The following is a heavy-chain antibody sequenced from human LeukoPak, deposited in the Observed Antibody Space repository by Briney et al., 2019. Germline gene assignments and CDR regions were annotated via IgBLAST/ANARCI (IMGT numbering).Heavy chain of an antibody. D-gene: IGHD2-2*01. Sequence: PGGSLRLSCAASGFTFSSYAMHWVRQAPGKGLEWVAVISYDGSNKYYADSVKGRFTISRDNSKNTLYLQMNSLRAEDTAVYYCARDDVDFIRLPNCSSTSCYVPYYYYGMDVWGQGTTVTVSS. CDR3: ARDDVDFIRLPNCSSTSCYVPYYYYGMDV. V-gene: IGHV3-30-3*01. CDR1: GFTFSSYA. CDR2: ISYDGSNK. J-gene: IGHJ6*02.